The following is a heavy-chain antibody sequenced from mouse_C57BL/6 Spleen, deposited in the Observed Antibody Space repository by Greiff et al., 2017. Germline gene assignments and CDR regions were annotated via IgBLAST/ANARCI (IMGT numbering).Heavy chain of an antibody. Sequence: VQLQQSGAELVRPGASVTLSCKASGYTFTDYEMHWVKQTPVHGLEWIGAIDPETGGTAYNQKFKGKAILTADKSSSTAYMELRSLTSEDSAVYYCTRGYGSSYEFAYWGQGTLVTVSA. V-gene: IGHV1-15*01. J-gene: IGHJ3*01. CDR1: GYTFTDYE. CDR3: TRGYGSSYEFAY. CDR2: IDPETGGT. D-gene: IGHD1-1*01.